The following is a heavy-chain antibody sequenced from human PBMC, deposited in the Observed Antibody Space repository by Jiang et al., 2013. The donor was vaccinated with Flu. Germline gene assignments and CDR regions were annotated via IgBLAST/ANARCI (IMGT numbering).Heavy chain of an antibody. CDR3: AREGTGYSSSWFDH. J-gene: IGHJ5*02. Sequence: YGQKFQGRVTITADESTSTAYMELSGLTSEDTAVYYCAREGTGYSSSWFDHWGQGTLVTVSS. V-gene: IGHV1-69*01. D-gene: IGHD2-2*01.